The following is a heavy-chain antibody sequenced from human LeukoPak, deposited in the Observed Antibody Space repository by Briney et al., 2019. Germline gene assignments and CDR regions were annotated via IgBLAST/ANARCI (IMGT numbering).Heavy chain of an antibody. Sequence: ASVKVSCKASGYTFTSYGISWVRQAPGQGLEWMGWISAYNGNTNYAQKLQGRVTMTTDTSTSTAYMELRSLRSDDTAVYYCARSSIVVVTAHSFDYWSQGTLVTVSS. V-gene: IGHV1-18*01. CDR1: GYTFTSYG. CDR3: ARSSIVVVTAHSFDY. J-gene: IGHJ4*02. D-gene: IGHD2-21*02. CDR2: ISAYNGNT.